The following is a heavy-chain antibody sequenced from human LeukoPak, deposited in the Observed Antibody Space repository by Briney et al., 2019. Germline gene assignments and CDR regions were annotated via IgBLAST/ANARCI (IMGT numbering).Heavy chain of an antibody. CDR2: SLYSGTT. J-gene: IGHJ1*01. D-gene: IGHD3-22*01. CDR3: VRQQSSSWDLIAF. V-gene: IGHV4-39*01. CDR1: GGSMNSNDYY. Sequence: SETLSLTCTVSGGSMNSNDYYWGWIRQTTGKRLEWIGSSLYSGTTYYNPSLKGRVTISVDTSKSQFSLTVRSVTAADTALYYCVRQQSSSWDLIAFWGQGALVTVSS.